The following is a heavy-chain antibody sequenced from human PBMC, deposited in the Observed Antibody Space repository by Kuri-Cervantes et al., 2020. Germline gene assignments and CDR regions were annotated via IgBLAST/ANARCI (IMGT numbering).Heavy chain of an antibody. J-gene: IGHJ4*02. Sequence: LSLTCAASGFTFDNYAMSWVRQAPGKGLEWISGISGSGGSTYYADSVKGRFTISRDNSKNTLYLQMKSLRAEDTAVYYCAKGTQLWPEASFDYWGQGTLVTVSS. V-gene: IGHV3-23*01. CDR1: GFTFDNYA. CDR3: AKGTQLWPEASFDY. CDR2: ISGSGGST. D-gene: IGHD5-18*01.